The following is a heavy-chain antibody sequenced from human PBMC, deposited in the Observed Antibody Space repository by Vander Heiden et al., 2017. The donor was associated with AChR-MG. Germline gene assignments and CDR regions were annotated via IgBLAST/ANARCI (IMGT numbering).Heavy chain of an antibody. CDR1: GYTSTSYD. CDR3: ARSGIRGYSYGYGY. D-gene: IGHD5-18*01. V-gene: IGHV1-8*01. CDR2: MNPNSGNT. Sequence: QVQLVQPGAEVKKPGASVKVACKAAGYTSTSYDINWVRQATGQGLEWMGWMNPNSGNTGYAQKFQGRVTMTRNTSISTAYMELSSLSSEDTAVYYCARSGIRGYSYGYGYWGQGTLVTVSS. J-gene: IGHJ4*02.